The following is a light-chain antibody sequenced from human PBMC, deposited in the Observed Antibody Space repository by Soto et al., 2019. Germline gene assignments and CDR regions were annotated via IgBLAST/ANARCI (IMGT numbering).Light chain of an antibody. CDR1: SNDVGGYNY. J-gene: IGLJ1*01. CDR2: EVS. Sequence: QSVLTQPPSASGAPGPSVTISCPGNSNDVGGYNYVSWYQQHPGKAPKLMIYEVSKRPSGVPDRFSGSKSGNTASLTVSGLQAEDEADYYCSSYAGSNNYVFGTGTKVTVL. CDR3: SSYAGSNNYV. V-gene: IGLV2-8*01.